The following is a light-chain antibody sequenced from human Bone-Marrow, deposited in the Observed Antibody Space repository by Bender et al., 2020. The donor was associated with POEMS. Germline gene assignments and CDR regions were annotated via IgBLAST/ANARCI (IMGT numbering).Light chain of an antibody. CDR1: SGDIGRYNY. V-gene: IGLV2-14*03. J-gene: IGLJ2*01. CDR2: DVA. Sequence: QSVLTQPPSASGTPGQRVTISCSGTSGDIGRYNYVSWYHQHPAEAPKLITLDVAEGPSGVSNRFSGSKSGNTASLTISRVQTEAEGDYFCGSYTSTNTRILGEGTKVAVL. CDR3: GSYTSTNTRI.